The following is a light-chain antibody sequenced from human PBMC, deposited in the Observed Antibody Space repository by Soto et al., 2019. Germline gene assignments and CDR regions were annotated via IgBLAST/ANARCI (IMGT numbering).Light chain of an antibody. Sequence: QSALTQPASVSGSPGQSITISCTGTSSDVGGQNAVSWYQQHPGKAPKFMIYDVSKRPSGVSSRFSGSKSGNTASLTISGLQAEDEADYYCWSYAGSSTVVFGGGTKLTVL. CDR1: SSDVGGQNA. CDR2: DVS. CDR3: WSYAGSSTVV. J-gene: IGLJ2*01. V-gene: IGLV2-23*02.